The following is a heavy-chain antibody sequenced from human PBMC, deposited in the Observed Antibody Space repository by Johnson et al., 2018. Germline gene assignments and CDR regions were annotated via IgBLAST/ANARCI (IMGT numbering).Heavy chain of an antibody. J-gene: IGHJ3*02. V-gene: IGHV4-59*12. CDR3: ARVYYYDSSAFYAFDI. D-gene: IGHD3-22*01. CDR1: GGSISSYY. Sequence: QVQLQESGPGLVKPSETLSLTCTVSGGSISSYYWSWIRQPPGKGLEWIGYIYYSGSTNYNPSLRSRVTISVDTSKNQFSLKLSSVTAADTAVYYCARVYYYDSSAFYAFDIWGQGTMVTVSS. CDR2: IYYSGST.